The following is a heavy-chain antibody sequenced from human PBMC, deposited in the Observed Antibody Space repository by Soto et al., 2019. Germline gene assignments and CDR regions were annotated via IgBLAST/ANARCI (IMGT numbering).Heavy chain of an antibody. CDR1: GFTFNTFG. Sequence: GGSLRLSCAASGFTFNTFGMHWVRQAPGKGLEWVAVISYDGSDKYYPDSVRGRFTISRDNSMNTLYLQMNSLRTEDTAVYYCAKSPNFYCSSYHCYKYYFDYWGQGTLVTVSS. CDR3: AKSPNFYCSSYHCYKYYFDY. V-gene: IGHV3-30*18. J-gene: IGHJ4*02. D-gene: IGHD2-2*01. CDR2: ISYDGSDK.